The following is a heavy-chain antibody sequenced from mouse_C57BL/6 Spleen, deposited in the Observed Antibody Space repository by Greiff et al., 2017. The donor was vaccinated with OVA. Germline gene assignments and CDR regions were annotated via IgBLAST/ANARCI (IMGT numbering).Heavy chain of an antibody. CDR2: ISSGGDYI. J-gene: IGHJ2*01. CDR3: TRVATTVVAPYFDY. CDR1: GFTFSSYA. D-gene: IGHD1-1*01. Sequence: EVNVVESGEGLVKPGGSLKLSCAASGFTFSSYAMSWVRQTPEKRLEWVAYISSGGDYIYYADTVKGRFTISRDNARNNLYLQMSSLKSEDTAMYYCTRVATTVVAPYFDYWGQGTTLTVSS. V-gene: IGHV5-9-1*02.